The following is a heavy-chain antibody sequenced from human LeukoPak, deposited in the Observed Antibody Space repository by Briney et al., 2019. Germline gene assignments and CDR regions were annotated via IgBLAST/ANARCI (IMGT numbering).Heavy chain of an antibody. CDR2: IKGDASEK. CDR3: ARQAGVT. Sequence: GGSLTLSCAVSGFSINNYWMTWYRQAPGKGLECVAHIKGDASEKYYLDSVKGRFTISRDNAKNSLYLQMNSLRAEDTAVYYCARQAGVTWGQGTLVTVS. CDR1: GFSINNYW. D-gene: IGHD6-19*01. J-gene: IGHJ5*02. V-gene: IGHV3-7*01.